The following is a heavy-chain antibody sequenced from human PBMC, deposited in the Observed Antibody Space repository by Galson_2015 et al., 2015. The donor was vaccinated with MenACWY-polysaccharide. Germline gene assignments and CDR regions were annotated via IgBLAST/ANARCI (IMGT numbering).Heavy chain of an antibody. CDR1: GASISSSGYY. Sequence: SETLSLTCTVSGASISSSGYYWGWIRQPPGKGLEWIGSIFYSGDTYYNPSLKSRVTISVATSKNKFSLKLSFVTAADTAVYYCARYCSTASCYNYFDYWGQGTLITVSS. D-gene: IGHD2-2*02. J-gene: IGHJ4*02. V-gene: IGHV4-39*01. CDR3: ARYCSTASCYNYFDY. CDR2: IFYSGDT.